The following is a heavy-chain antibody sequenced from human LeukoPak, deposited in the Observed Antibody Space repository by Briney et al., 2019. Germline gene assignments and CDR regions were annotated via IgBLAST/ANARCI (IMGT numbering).Heavy chain of an antibody. V-gene: IGHV1-46*01. J-gene: IGHJ6*02. CDR3: ARGPYCSGGSCYGYYYGMDV. Sequence: ASVKVSCKASGYTFTSYYMHWVRQAPGQGLERMGIINPSGGGTSYAPKFQGSVTMTRDTSTSTVYMELSSLRSEDTAVYYCARGPYCSGGSCYGYYYGMDVWGQGTTVTVSS. D-gene: IGHD2-15*01. CDR1: GYTFTSYY. CDR2: INPSGGGT.